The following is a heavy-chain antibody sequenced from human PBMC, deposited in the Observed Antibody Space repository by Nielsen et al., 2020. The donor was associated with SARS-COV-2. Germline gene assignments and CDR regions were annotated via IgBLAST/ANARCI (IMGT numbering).Heavy chain of an antibody. CDR3: ARLIPGDVFDM. CDR1: GFVLTYYA. Sequence: ASVKVSCKASGFVLTYYAVHWVRQAPGQGLEWMGVINPRGGRTTYAQRFQDRVTMTRDTSTSTVYMELSSLRSEDTAVYYCARLIPGDVFDMWGQGTMITVSS. J-gene: IGHJ3*02. D-gene: IGHD2-2*02. CDR2: INPRGGRT. V-gene: IGHV1-46*01.